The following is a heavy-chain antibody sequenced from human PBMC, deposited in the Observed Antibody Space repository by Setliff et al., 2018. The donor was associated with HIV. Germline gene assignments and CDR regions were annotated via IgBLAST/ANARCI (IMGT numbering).Heavy chain of an antibody. CDR1: GGSISSYY. CDR2: IYTSGST. D-gene: IGHD3-22*01. CDR3: ARQTYYYDNSGHNWFDP. V-gene: IGHV4-4*07. J-gene: IGHJ5*02. Sequence: SETLSLTCTVSGGSISSYYWSWIRQPAGKGLERIGRIYTSGSTSYNPSLKSRVTISVYTSKNQISLKLSSVTAADTAVYYCARQTYYYDNSGHNWFDPWGQGTLVTVSS.